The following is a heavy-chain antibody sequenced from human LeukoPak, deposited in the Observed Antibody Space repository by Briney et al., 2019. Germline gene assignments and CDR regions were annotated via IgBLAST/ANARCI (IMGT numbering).Heavy chain of an antibody. CDR2: ISYSGST. D-gene: IGHD3-9*01. CDR3: ARARQFSDTLTAYYHTYYFDF. CDR1: GGSIISDRHY. Sequence: SQTLSLTCTVSGGSIISDRHYWSWIRQHPGKGLEWIGYISYSGSTYYNPSLKSRLTILVDTSKNQFSLNLSSAEAADTAVYYCARARQFSDTLTAYYHTYYFDFWGQGNLVTVSS. J-gene: IGHJ4*02. V-gene: IGHV4-31*03.